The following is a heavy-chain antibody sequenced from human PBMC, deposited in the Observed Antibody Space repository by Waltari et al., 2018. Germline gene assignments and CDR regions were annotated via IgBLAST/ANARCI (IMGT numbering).Heavy chain of an antibody. Sequence: QVQLVESGGGVVQPGGSLRLSCAASGFTFSSYGMHWVRQAPGKGLEWVAFIRYEGSNKYYADSVKGRFTISRDNSKNTLYLQMNSLRAEDTAVYYCAKDRSYYYGSGSEPYYFDYWGQGTLVTVSS. CDR2: IRYEGSNK. V-gene: IGHV3-30*02. CDR3: AKDRSYYYGSGSEPYYFDY. CDR1: GFTFSSYG. J-gene: IGHJ4*02. D-gene: IGHD3-10*01.